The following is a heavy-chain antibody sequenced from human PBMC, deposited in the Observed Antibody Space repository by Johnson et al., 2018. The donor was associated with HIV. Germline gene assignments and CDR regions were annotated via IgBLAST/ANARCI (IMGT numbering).Heavy chain of an antibody. D-gene: IGHD6-25*01. CDR1: GFTFSSYG. Sequence: VQLMESGGGVVQPGTSLILSCAASGFTFSSYGMHWVRQSPGKGLEWVAVIWYDGSNKYYADSVKGRFTISRDNSKNTLYLQMNSLRAEDTAVYYCAKGLAAGDDAFDIWGQGTMVTVSS. J-gene: IGHJ3*02. CDR3: AKGLAAGDDAFDI. V-gene: IGHV3-33*06. CDR2: IWYDGSNK.